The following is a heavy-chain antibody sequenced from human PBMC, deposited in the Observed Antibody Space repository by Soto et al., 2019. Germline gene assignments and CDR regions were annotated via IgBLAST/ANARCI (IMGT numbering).Heavy chain of an antibody. V-gene: IGHV3-33*01. Sequence: GGSLRLSCAASGFTFSSYGMHWVRQAPGKGLERVAVIWYDGSNKYYADSVKGRFTISRDNSKNTLYLQMNSLRAEDTAVYYCARDLEHYSDSSGYIDAFDIWGQGTMVTVSS. CDR3: ARDLEHYSDSSGYIDAFDI. J-gene: IGHJ3*02. CDR2: IWYDGSNK. CDR1: GFTFSSYG. D-gene: IGHD3-22*01.